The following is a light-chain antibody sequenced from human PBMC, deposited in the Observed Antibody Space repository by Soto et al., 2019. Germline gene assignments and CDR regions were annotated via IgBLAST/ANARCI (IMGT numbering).Light chain of an antibody. CDR2: FAS. Sequence: DIEMTQTPSTLSVSLWERASLSRTASQSVSSKLAWFQQKPGQAPRLLIYFASTRATDIPARFSGSGSGTEFTLTISSLQSEDFAVYYCQQYHNWPLTFGQGTKLEIK. V-gene: IGKV3-15*01. J-gene: IGKJ2*01. CDR1: QSVSSK. CDR3: QQYHNWPLT.